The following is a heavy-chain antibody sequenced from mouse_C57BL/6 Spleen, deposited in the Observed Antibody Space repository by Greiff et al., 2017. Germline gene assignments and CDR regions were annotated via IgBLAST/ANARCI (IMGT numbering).Heavy chain of an antibody. Sequence: QVQLQQSGPGLVQPSQSLSITCTVSGFSLTSYGVHWVRQSPGKGLEWLGVLRSGGSTDYNAAFVSRLSISKDNSKSQVFFKMNSLQADDTAIYYCASATTIVARYFDVWGTGTTVTVSS. V-gene: IGHV2-2*01. J-gene: IGHJ1*03. CDR2: LRSGGST. CDR1: GFSLTSYG. CDR3: ASATTIVARYFDV. D-gene: IGHD1-1*01.